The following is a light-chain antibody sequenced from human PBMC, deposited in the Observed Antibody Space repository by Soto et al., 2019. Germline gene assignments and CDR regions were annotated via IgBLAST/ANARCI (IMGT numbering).Light chain of an antibody. Sequence: DIQMTQSPSSLSASVGDRVTITCRASQGIDTYLAWYQQRPGKVPKLLIYAASTLQSGVPSRFSGSGSGTDFTLTISSLQPEDFATYYCQKDTSAPFTFGPGTKVDIK. CDR3: QKDTSAPFT. J-gene: IGKJ3*01. CDR1: QGIDTY. V-gene: IGKV1-27*01. CDR2: AAS.